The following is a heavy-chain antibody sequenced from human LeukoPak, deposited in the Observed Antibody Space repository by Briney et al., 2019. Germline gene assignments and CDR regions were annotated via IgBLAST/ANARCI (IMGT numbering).Heavy chain of an antibody. Sequence: GGSLRLSCSASRFTFSSYAMHWVRQAPGKGLEYVSAISSNGGSTYYADSVKGRFTISRDNFKNTLYLQMSSLRAEDTAVYYCVKGTSGYSGYDYCYWGQGTLVTVSS. CDR1: RFTFSSYA. CDR3: VKGTSGYSGYDYCY. V-gene: IGHV3-64D*06. CDR2: ISSNGGST. J-gene: IGHJ4*02. D-gene: IGHD5-12*01.